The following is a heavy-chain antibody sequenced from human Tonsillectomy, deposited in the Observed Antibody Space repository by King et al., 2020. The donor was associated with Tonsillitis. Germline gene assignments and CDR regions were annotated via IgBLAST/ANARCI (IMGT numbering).Heavy chain of an antibody. CDR2: IYDSGST. D-gene: IGHD6-13*01. V-gene: IGHV4-59*01. J-gene: IGHJ4*02. Sequence: VQLQESGPGLVKPSETLSLTCTVSGGSISSYYWSWIRQPPGKGLEWIGYIYDSGSTNYNPSLKSRGTISVDTSKNQLSLKLSSVTAADTAVYYCAGGSNIAAAGTGYYFDYWGQGTLVTVSS. CDR1: GGSISSYY. CDR3: AGGSNIAAAGTGYYFDY.